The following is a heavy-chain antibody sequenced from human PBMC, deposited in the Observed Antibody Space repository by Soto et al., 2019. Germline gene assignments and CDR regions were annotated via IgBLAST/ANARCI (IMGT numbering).Heavy chain of an antibody. Sequence: QVQLVESGGGVVQPGRSLRLSCAASGFTFSSYAMHWVRQAPGKGLEWVAVISYDGSNKYYADSVKGRFTISRDNSKDTLDLQMDSLRAEDTDVYYCARELSRGDYWGQGTLVTVSS. CDR1: GFTFSSYA. CDR3: ARELSRGDY. V-gene: IGHV3-30-3*01. D-gene: IGHD2-2*01. CDR2: ISYDGSNK. J-gene: IGHJ4*02.